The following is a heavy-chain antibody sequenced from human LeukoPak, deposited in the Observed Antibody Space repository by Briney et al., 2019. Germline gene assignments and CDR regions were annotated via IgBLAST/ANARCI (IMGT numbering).Heavy chain of an antibody. Sequence: SQTLSLTCTVSGGSISSGGYYWSWIRQHPGKGLEWIGYIYYRGSTYYNPSLKSRVTISVDTSKNQFSLKPSSVTAADTAVYYCAKVYSITMIVVVITYYDYWGQGTLVTVSS. CDR1: GGSISSGGYY. V-gene: IGHV4-31*03. CDR3: AKVYSITMIVVVITYYDY. CDR2: IYYRGST. J-gene: IGHJ4*02. D-gene: IGHD3-22*01.